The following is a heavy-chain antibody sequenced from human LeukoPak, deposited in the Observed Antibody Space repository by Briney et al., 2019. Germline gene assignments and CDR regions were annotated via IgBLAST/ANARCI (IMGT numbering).Heavy chain of an antibody. CDR3: ARDLAATYFLDF. CDR1: GLTFSKSW. D-gene: IGHD6-25*01. V-gene: IGHV3-48*02. Sequence: GGSLRLSWGASGLTFSKSWWNCVRQAPGKGLEWVSYISSSSSTIYYADSVKGRFTISRDNAKNSLYLQMNSLRDEDTAVYYCARDLAATYFLDFWGQGTPVTVSS. J-gene: IGHJ4*02. CDR2: ISSSSSTI.